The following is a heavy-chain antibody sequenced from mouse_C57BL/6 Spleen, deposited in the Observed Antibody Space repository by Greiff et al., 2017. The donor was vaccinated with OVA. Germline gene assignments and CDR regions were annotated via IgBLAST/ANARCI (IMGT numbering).Heavy chain of an antibody. J-gene: IGHJ2*01. CDR2: IYPGSGNT. V-gene: IGHV1-76*01. CDR1: GYTFTDYY. Sequence: VKLMESGAELVRPGASVKLSCKASGYTFTDYYINWVKQRPGQGLEWIARIYPGSGNTYYNEKFKGKATLTAEKSSSTAYMQLSSLTSEDSAVYFCARSDSSGSDYWGQGTTLTVSS. D-gene: IGHD3-2*02. CDR3: ARSDSSGSDY.